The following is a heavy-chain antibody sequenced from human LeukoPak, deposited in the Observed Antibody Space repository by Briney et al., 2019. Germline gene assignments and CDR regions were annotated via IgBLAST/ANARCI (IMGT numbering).Heavy chain of an antibody. CDR2: INHSGST. J-gene: IGHJ4*02. CDR1: GGSFSGYY. V-gene: IGHV4-34*01. D-gene: IGHD3-22*01. Sequence: SETLSLTCAVYGGSFSGYYWSWIRQPPGKGLEWIGEINHSGSTNYNPSLKSRVTISVDTSKNQFSLKLSSVTAADTAVYYCARGRPYYYDSSGYWGLYLDYWGQGTLVTVSS. CDR3: ARGRPYYYDSSGYWGLYLDY.